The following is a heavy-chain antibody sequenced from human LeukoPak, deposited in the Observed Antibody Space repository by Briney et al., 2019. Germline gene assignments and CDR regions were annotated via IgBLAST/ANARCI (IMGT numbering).Heavy chain of an antibody. Sequence: ASVKLSCNASGYTFSGYYIHWVRQAPGQGLEWMGWINPNSGATNYAQKFQGGVTLTRDTSVTTFYMEVSRLTFDDTAVYFCARYNWNDVVSALDYWGQGTVVTVSS. D-gene: IGHD1-1*01. CDR2: INPNSGAT. CDR1: GYTFSGYY. CDR3: ARYNWNDVVSALDY. J-gene: IGHJ4*02. V-gene: IGHV1-2*02.